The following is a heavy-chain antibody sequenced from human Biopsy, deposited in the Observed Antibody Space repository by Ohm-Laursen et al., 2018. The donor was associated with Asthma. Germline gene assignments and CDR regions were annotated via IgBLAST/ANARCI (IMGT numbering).Heavy chain of an antibody. V-gene: IGHV4-31*03. CDR1: YGSITSGGYY. D-gene: IGHD2-21*02. Sequence: SQTLSLTCTVSYGSITSGGYYWTWIRQHPGKGLEWIEFIFYSGSTFYNPSLRSRITISVDTSKRQFSLSLRSVTVADTAVYFCARAQSYGDIYYGLDVWGQGTTVTVAS. CDR2: IFYSGST. CDR3: ARAQSYGDIYYGLDV. J-gene: IGHJ6*02.